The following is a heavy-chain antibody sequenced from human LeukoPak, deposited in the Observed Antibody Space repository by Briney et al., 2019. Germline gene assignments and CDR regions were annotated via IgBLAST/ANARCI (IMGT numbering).Heavy chain of an antibody. V-gene: IGHV4-39*07. CDR1: GGSISSSSYY. CDR3: ARGPAYGSLYYFDY. D-gene: IGHD6-13*01. CDR2: LNHSGSA. Sequence: SETLSLTCTVSGGSISSSSYYWGWIRQPPGKGLEWIGELNHSGSANYNPSLKSRVTISVDTSKNQFSLKLSSVTAADTAVYYCARGPAYGSLYYFDYWGQGTLVTVSS. J-gene: IGHJ4*02.